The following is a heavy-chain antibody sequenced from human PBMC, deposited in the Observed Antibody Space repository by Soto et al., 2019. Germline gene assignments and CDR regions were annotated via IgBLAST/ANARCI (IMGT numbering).Heavy chain of an antibody. D-gene: IGHD1-1*01. CDR1: GLTFSNYG. CDR3: ASGLSENDYAPGRH. Sequence: EEQLLESGGGLVQPGGSLRLSCAASGLTFSNYGMTWVRQAPGKGLEWVSGISGSGDNTYYVDSVKGRFTVSRDNSKNTLYLHMNGLRAEDTAVYYCASGLSENDYAPGRHWGQGTLVTVSS. CDR2: ISGSGDNT. V-gene: IGHV3-23*01. J-gene: IGHJ4*02.